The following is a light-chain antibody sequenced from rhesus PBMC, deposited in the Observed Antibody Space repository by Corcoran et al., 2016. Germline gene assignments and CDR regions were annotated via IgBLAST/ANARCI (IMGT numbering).Light chain of an antibody. V-gene: IGKV1-69*01. CDR1: QGICLW. CDR3: QQHDNSPRT. J-gene: IGKJ1*01. Sequence: DIQMTQSPSSPSASVGDRVTITCRASQGICLWFSWYQQKLGKDPKLLIYWASKMEKGVPLRFSGSGSGKDFTLTIRRLQPETIAPYYCQQHDNSPRTFGQGTKVEIK. CDR2: WAS.